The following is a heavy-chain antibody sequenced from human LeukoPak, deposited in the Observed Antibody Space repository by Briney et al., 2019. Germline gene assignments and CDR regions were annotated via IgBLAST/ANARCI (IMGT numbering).Heavy chain of an antibody. CDR1: GGSISSGSYY. V-gene: IGHV4-61*02. CDR3: ARGFPLRYFDWSHWFDP. J-gene: IGHJ5*02. CDR2: IYTSGST. D-gene: IGHD3-9*01. Sequence: SQTLSLTCTVSGGSISSGSYYWSWIRQPAGKGLEWIGRIYTSGSTNCNPSLKSRVTISVDTSKNQFSLKLSSVTAADTAVYYCARGFPLRYFDWSHWFDPWGQGTLVTVSS.